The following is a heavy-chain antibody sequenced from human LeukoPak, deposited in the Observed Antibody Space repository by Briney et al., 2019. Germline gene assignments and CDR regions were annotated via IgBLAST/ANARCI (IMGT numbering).Heavy chain of an antibody. CDR1: GFTFSSYA. CDR3: ARSPLVYYAMDV. J-gene: IGHJ6*02. V-gene: IGHV3-30*04. CDR2: ISFDGSDK. D-gene: IGHD1-26*01. Sequence: PGGSLRLSCAASGFTFSSYAMHWVRQAPGTGLEWVAVISFDGSDKFYADSVKGRFTISRDSSKNTLYLQMNSLGAEDTAVYYCARSPLVYYAMDVWGQGTTVTVSS.